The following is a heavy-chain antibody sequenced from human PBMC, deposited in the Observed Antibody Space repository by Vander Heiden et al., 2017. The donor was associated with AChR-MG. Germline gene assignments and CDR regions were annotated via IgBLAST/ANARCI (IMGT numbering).Heavy chain of an antibody. CDR2: IIPIFGTA. Sequence: QVQLVQSGAEVKKPGSSVKVSCKASGGTFRSYAISWVRQAAGQGLGWMGGIIPIFGTANYAQKFQGRVTITADESTSTADMELSSLRSEDTAVYYCAAVFTNYYYYYMDVWGKGTTVTVSS. CDR3: AAVFTNYYYYYMDV. J-gene: IGHJ6*03. V-gene: IGHV1-69*01. CDR1: GGTFRSYA. D-gene: IGHD3-3*01.